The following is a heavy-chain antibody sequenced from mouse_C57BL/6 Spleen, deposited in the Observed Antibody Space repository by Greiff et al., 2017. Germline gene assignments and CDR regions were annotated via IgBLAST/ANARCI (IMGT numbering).Heavy chain of an antibody. Sequence: VQLQQSGAELVRPGTSVKVSCKASGYAFTNYLIEWVKQRPGQGLEWIGVINPGSGGTNYNEKFKGKATLTADKSSSTAYMQLSSLTSEDSAVYFCASTTVEEAMDYWGQGTSVTVSS. CDR2: INPGSGGT. CDR1: GYAFTNYL. D-gene: IGHD1-1*01. V-gene: IGHV1-54*01. CDR3: ASTTVEEAMDY. J-gene: IGHJ4*01.